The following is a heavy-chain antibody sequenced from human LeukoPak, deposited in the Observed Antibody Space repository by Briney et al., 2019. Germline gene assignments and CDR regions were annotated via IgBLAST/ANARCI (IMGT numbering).Heavy chain of an antibody. J-gene: IGHJ4*02. CDR2: IKAVNGDT. CDR3: AREAGTLFDY. D-gene: IGHD6-19*01. V-gene: IGHV1-3*03. Sequence: GASVKVSCKASGYTFTSYAMHWVRQAPGQRLEWMGWIKAVNGDTKYSQEFQGRVTITRDTSATTVYMELSSLKYEDMAVYYCAREAGTLFDYWGQGTLVTVSS. CDR1: GYTFTSYA.